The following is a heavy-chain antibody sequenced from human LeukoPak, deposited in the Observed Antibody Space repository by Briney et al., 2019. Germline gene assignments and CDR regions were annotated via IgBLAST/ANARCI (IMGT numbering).Heavy chain of an antibody. V-gene: IGHV3-21*01. J-gene: IGHJ4*02. D-gene: IGHD6-25*01. CDR1: GFTFSSYS. CDR2: ISSSSSYI. Sequence: GGSLRLSCAASGFTFSSYSMNWVRQAPGKGLEWVSSISSSSSYIYYADSVKGRFTISRDNAKNSLYLQMNSLRAEDTAVYYCATDRLPSDYFDYWGQGTLVTVSS. CDR3: ATDRLPSDYFDY.